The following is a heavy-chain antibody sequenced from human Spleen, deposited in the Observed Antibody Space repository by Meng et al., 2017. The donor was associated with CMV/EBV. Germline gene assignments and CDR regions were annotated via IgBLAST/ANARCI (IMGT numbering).Heavy chain of an antibody. CDR3: ASIAAAGYRPFSIDY. CDR1: GFTFSSYG. Sequence: GESLKISCAASGFTFSSYGMHWVRQAPGKGLEWVAVISYDGSNKYYADSVKGRFTISRDNSKNTLYLQMNSLRAKDTAVYDCASIAAAGYRPFSIDYWGQGTLVTVSS. D-gene: IGHD6-13*01. V-gene: IGHV3-30*19. J-gene: IGHJ4*02. CDR2: ISYDGSNK.